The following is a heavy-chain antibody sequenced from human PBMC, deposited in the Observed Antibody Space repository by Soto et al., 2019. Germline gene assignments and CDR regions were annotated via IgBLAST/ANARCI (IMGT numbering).Heavy chain of an antibody. CDR2: IYYSGST. V-gene: IGHV4-39*01. J-gene: IGHJ4*02. Sequence: SETLSLTCTVSGGSISSSSYYWGWIRQPPGKGLEWIGSIYYSGSTYYNLSLKSRVTISVDTSKNQFSLKLSSVTAADTAVYFCARLPGYCSSDSCRIDFWGQGNLVTVSS. CDR1: GGSISSSSYY. CDR3: ARLPGYCSSDSCRIDF. D-gene: IGHD2-15*01.